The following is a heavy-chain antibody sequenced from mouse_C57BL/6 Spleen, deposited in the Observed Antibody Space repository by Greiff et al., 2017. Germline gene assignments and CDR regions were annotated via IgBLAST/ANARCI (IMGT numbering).Heavy chain of an antibody. CDR1: GYTFTSYW. V-gene: IGHV1-69*01. Sequence: VQLQQPGAELVMPGASVKLSCKASGYTFTSYWMHWVKQRPGQGLEWIGEIDPSDSYTNYNQKFKGKSTLTVDKSSSTAYMQLSSLPSEDSAFYYCSTLPVSSFDYWSQGTTLTVSS. CDR3: STLPVSSFDY. CDR2: IDPSDSYT. J-gene: IGHJ2*01. D-gene: IGHD1-1*01.